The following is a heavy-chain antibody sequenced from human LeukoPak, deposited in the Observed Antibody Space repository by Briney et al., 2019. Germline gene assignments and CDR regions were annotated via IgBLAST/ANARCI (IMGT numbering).Heavy chain of an antibody. J-gene: IGHJ4*02. Sequence: ASVKVSCKASGFTFTGYYIHWVRQAPGQGLEWMGWINANSGGTSFAQKFQGRVTMTRDTPISTPYMDLSTLKSDDTAVYYCARDQITVTTPFFDYWGQGTLVTVSS. V-gene: IGHV1-2*02. CDR1: GFTFTGYY. CDR3: ARDQITVTTPFFDY. D-gene: IGHD4-17*01. CDR2: INANSGGT.